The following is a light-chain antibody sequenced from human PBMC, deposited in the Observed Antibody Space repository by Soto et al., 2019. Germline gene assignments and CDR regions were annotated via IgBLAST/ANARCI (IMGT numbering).Light chain of an antibody. J-gene: IGLJ1*01. CDR1: SSDVGGYNY. Sequence: QSVLTQPASVSGSPGQSITISCTGTSSDVGGYNYVSWYQQHPGKAPKLMIYDVSNRPSGVSYRFSGSKSGNTASLTISGLQAEDEADSYCSSYTSSSTYVFGTGTKLTVL. CDR3: SSYTSSSTYV. V-gene: IGLV2-14*01. CDR2: DVS.